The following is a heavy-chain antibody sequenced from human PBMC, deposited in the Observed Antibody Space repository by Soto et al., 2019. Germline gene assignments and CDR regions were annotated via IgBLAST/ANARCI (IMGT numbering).Heavy chain of an antibody. J-gene: IGHJ4*02. D-gene: IGHD3-22*01. CDR1: GFTFSNYN. V-gene: IGHV3-48*02. CDR3: ASRYYYDSSGYYYPYYY. CDR2: ISSSSSTI. Sequence: EVQLVESGGGLVQPGGSLRLSCAASGFTFSNYNMNWVRQAPGKGLEWVSSISSSSSTIYYADSVKGRFTLSRDNAKNSLYLQMNSLRDEDTAVYYCASRYYYDSSGYYYPYYYWGQGTLVTVSS.